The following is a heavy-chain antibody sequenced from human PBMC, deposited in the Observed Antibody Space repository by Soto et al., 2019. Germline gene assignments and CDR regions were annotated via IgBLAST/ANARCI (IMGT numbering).Heavy chain of an antibody. D-gene: IGHD2-21*02. J-gene: IGHJ4*02. V-gene: IGHV1-3*05. CDR3: ARAWVVVTAPDY. CDR2: TNAGNGNT. CDR1: GYTFTSYA. Sequence: QVQLVQSGAEEKKPGASVKVSCKASGYTFTSYAMHWVRQAPGQRLEWMGWTNAGNGNTKYSQKFQGRVTITRDTSASTAYMELSRLRSEDTAVYYCARAWVVVTAPDYWGQGTLVTVSS.